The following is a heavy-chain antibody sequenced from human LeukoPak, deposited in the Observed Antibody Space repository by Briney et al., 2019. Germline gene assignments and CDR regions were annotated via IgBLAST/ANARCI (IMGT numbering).Heavy chain of an antibody. V-gene: IGHV3-21*01. CDR2: ISSSSSYI. J-gene: IGHJ4*02. D-gene: IGHD3-22*01. Sequence: GGSLRLSCAASGFTFSSYSMNWVRQAPGKGLEWVSSISSSSSYIYYADSVKDRFTISRDNVKNSLYLQMNSLRAEDTAVYYCARIYDSSGYSFDYWGQGTLVTVSS. CDR1: GFTFSSYS. CDR3: ARIYDSSGYSFDY.